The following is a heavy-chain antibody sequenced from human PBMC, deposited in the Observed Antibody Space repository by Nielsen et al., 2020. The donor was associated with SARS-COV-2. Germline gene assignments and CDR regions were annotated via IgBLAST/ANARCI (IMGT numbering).Heavy chain of an antibody. Sequence: SETLSLTCTVSGASFSTFYWSWLRQSPGKGLEWLGYIHYHGKTSYNPSLGGRVTVSLDASKKQFSLNLSSVTADDTAVYYCASSAPPSGFNWFDPWGQGTLVTVSS. J-gene: IGHJ5*02. V-gene: IGHV4-59*13. CDR1: GASFSTFY. D-gene: IGHD3-22*01. CDR3: ASSAPPSGFNWFDP. CDR2: IHYHGKT.